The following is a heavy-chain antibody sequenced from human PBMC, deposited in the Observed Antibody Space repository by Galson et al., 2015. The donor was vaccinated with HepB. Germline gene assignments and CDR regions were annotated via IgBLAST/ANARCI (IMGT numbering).Heavy chain of an antibody. D-gene: IGHD3-10*01. CDR3: ARYLWFGELRRPPRESYYYYGMDV. CDR2: ISAYNGNT. Sequence: QSGAEVKKPGTSVKVSCKASGYTFTSYGISWVRQAPGQGLEWMGWISAYNGNTNYAQKLQGRVTMTTDTSTSTAYMELRSLRSDDTAVYYCARYLWFGELRRPPRESYYYYGMDVWGQGTTVTVSS. V-gene: IGHV1-18*01. CDR1: GYTFTSYG. J-gene: IGHJ6*02.